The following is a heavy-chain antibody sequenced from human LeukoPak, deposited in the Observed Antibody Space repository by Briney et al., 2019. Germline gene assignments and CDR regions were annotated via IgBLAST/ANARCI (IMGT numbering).Heavy chain of an antibody. J-gene: IGHJ4*02. CDR1: GFTLSSYA. CDR2: ISTNGDNT. Sequence: GGSLRLSCSASGFTLSSYAIHWVRQAPGKGLEYVSAISTNGDNTYYADSVKGRFTISRDNSKNTLYLQMSSLRVEDTAVYYCVRATGTYYFDYWGQGTLVTVSS. CDR3: VRATGTYYFDY. V-gene: IGHV3-64D*09. D-gene: IGHD3-9*01.